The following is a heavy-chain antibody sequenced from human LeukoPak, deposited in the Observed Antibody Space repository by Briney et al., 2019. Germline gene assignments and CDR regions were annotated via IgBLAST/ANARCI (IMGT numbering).Heavy chain of an antibody. CDR3: ARDESPIIDKTIAAAGP. V-gene: IGHV1-46*01. D-gene: IGHD6-13*01. CDR2: INPSDGST. Sequence: GASVKVSCKASGYTFTGYYMHWVRQAPGQGLEWMGIINPSDGSTSYAQKFQGRVTMTRDTSTSTVYMELSSLRSEDTAVYYCARDESPIIDKTIAAAGPWGQGTLVTVSS. CDR1: GYTFTGYY. J-gene: IGHJ5*02.